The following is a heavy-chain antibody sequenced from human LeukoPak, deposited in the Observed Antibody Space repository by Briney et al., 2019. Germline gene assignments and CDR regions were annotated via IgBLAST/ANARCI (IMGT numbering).Heavy chain of an antibody. D-gene: IGHD3-22*01. CDR2: ISAYNGNT. CDR3: ARHRLHRIYYDTTGYYHDACDI. Sequence: ASVKVSCKASGYTFTNYGISWVRQTPGQGLEWTGWISAYNGNTNYAQKLQGRVTMTTDTSTSTAYMELRSLRSDDTAVYFCARHRLHRIYYDTTGYYHDACDIWGQGTMVTVSS. CDR1: GYTFTNYG. J-gene: IGHJ3*02. V-gene: IGHV1-18*01.